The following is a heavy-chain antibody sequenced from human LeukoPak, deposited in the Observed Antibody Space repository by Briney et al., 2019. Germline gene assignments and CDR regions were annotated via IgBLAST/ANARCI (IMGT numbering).Heavy chain of an antibody. CDR1: GGSISSGGYY. V-gene: IGHV4-30-2*05. Sequence: SETLSLTCTVSGGSISSGGYYWSWIRQPPGKGLEWIGYIYHSGSTYYNPSLKSRVTISVDTSKNQFSLKLSSVTAADTAVYYCARGSRITIFGVVKSWFDPWGQGTLVTVSS. CDR3: ARGSRITIFGVVKSWFDP. D-gene: IGHD3-3*01. CDR2: IYHSGST. J-gene: IGHJ5*02.